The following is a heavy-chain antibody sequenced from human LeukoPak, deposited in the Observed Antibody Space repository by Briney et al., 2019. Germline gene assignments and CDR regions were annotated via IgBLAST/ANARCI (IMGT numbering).Heavy chain of an antibody. Sequence: PGRSLRLSCAASGFTFSSYVMHWVRQAPGKGLEWVAFIRYDGSNKYYADSVKGRFTISRDNSKNTLYLQMNSLRAEDTAVYYCAKDHYDSSGYSLNWFDPWGQGTLVTVSS. CDR3: AKDHYDSSGYSLNWFDP. J-gene: IGHJ5*02. CDR2: IRYDGSNK. V-gene: IGHV3-30*02. D-gene: IGHD3-22*01. CDR1: GFTFSSYV.